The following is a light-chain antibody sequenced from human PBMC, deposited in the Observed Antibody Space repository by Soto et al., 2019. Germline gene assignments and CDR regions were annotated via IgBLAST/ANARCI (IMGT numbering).Light chain of an antibody. J-gene: IGLJ1*01. CDR1: SSDVGGYNY. CDR3: CSYAGIYPYV. V-gene: IGLV2-11*01. CDR2: DGS. Sequence: QSALTHPRSVSGSPGQSVTISCTGTSSDVGGYNYVCWYQLHPGKAPKLIIYDGSKRPSGVPDRFSGSKSGNTASLTISGLQAEDEAGYYCCSYAGIYPYVFGPGTKVTVL.